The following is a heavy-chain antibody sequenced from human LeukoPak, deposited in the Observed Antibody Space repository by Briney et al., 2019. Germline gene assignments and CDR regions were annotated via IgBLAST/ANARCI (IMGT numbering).Heavy chain of an antibody. CDR1: GFTFSSYA. CDR2: IYSGGST. D-gene: IGHD3-3*01. Sequence: GGSLRLSCAASGFTFSSYAMSWVRQAPGKGLEWVSVIYSGGSTYYADSVKGRFTISRHNSKNTLYLQMNSLRAEDTAVYYCARVGDFWSGYYIDYWGQGTLVTVSS. V-gene: IGHV3-53*04. J-gene: IGHJ4*02. CDR3: ARVGDFWSGYYIDY.